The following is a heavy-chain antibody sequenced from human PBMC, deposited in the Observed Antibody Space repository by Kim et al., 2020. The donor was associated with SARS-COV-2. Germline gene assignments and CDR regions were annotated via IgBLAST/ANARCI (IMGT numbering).Heavy chain of an antibody. CDR2: INHSGST. Sequence: SETLSLTCAVYGGSFSGYYWSWIRQPPGKGLEWIGEINHSGSTNYNPSLKSRVTISVDTSKNQFSLKLSSVTAADTAVYYCARGYYYGSEHTGGMDVWGQGTTVTVSS. CDR1: GGSFSGYY. V-gene: IGHV4-34*01. CDR3: ARGYYYGSEHTGGMDV. J-gene: IGHJ6*02. D-gene: IGHD3-10*01.